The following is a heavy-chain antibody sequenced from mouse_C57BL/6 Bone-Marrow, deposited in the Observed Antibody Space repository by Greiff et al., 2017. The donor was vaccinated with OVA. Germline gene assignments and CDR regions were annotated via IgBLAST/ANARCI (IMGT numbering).Heavy chain of an antibody. Sequence: QVQLQQPGAELVKPGASVKVSCKASGYTFTSYWMHWVKQRPGQGLEWIGRIHPSDSDTNYNQKFKGKATLSVDKSSSTDYMQLSSLTSEDSAVYYCEKGYYDDDEDAMDYWGQGTTVTVSS. J-gene: IGHJ4*01. D-gene: IGHD2-4*01. CDR3: EKGYYDDDEDAMDY. CDR1: GYTFTSYW. CDR2: IHPSDSDT. V-gene: IGHV1-74*01.